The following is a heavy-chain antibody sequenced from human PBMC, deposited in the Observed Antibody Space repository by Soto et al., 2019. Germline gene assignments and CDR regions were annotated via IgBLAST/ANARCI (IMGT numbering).Heavy chain of an antibody. CDR3: ARGLKNKYDILTGYPYYYYYYMDV. CDR1: GGSFSGYY. J-gene: IGHJ6*03. CDR2: INHSGST. D-gene: IGHD3-9*01. Sequence: SEPLSLTCAVYGGSFSGYYWSWIRQPPGKGLEWIGEINHSGSTNYNPSIKSRVTISVDTSKNQFSLKLSSVTAADTAVYYCARGLKNKYDILTGYPYYYYYYMDVWGKGTTVTVSS. V-gene: IGHV4-34*01.